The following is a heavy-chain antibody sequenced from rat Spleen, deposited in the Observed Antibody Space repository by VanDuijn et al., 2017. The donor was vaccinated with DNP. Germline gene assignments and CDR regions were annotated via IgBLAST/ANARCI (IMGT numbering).Heavy chain of an antibody. V-gene: IGHV2-30*01. Sequence: QVQLKESGPGLVQPSQTLSLTCTVSGFSLTSYNVHWVRQPTGKGLEWMGIIWTGGSTDYNSTLKSRLSISRDTPKSQVFLKMNRLQTKDIATYYCARSIAAISHYYAMDAWGQGTSVTVSS. CDR2: IWTGGST. CDR3: ARSIAAISHYYAMDA. J-gene: IGHJ4*01. CDR1: GFSLTSYN. D-gene: IGHD1-2*01.